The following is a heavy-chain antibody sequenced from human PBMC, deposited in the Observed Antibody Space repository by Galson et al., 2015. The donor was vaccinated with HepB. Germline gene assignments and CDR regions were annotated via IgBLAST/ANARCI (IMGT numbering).Heavy chain of an antibody. J-gene: IGHJ4*02. CDR1: GYTFTSYA. V-gene: IGHV1-2*06. Sequence: SVKVSCKASGYTFTSYAMNWVRQAPGQGLEWMGRINPNSGDTTYAQKFQGRVSMTRDTSLGTAYMELSSLRSDDAAVYYCARDRDWEAAGGRGFDYWGQGTLVTVSS. D-gene: IGHD6-13*01. CDR2: INPNSGDT. CDR3: ARDRDWEAAGGRGFDY.